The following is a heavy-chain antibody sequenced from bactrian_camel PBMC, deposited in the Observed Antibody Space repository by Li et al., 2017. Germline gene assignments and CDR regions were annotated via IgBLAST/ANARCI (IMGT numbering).Heavy chain of an antibody. CDR3: AADPRQLFYGVGWSLPRWYNY. CDR2: IHTTAGST. CDR1: GYTSSSYC. Sequence: LVESGGGSVQAGGSLRLSCVASGYTSSSYCMGWLRQAPGKEREGVAVIHTTAGSTYYADSVKDRFTISQDNAKNTVYLQMNNLKPEDTATYYCAADPRQLFYGVGWSLPRWYNYWGQGTQVTVS. V-gene: IGHV3S25*01. J-gene: IGHJ4*01. D-gene: IGHD6*01.